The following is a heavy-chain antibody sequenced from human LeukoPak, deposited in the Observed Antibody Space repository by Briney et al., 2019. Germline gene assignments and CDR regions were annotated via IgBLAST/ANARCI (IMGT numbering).Heavy chain of an antibody. D-gene: IGHD1-26*01. CDR3: AKDLVGATDY. J-gene: IGHJ4*02. V-gene: IGHV3-30*18. Sequence: PGGSLRLSCAASGFTFSSYGMHWVRQAPGKGLEWVAVISCDGSNKYYADSVKGRFTISRDNSKNTLYLQMNSLRAEDTAVYYCAKDLVGATDYWGQGTLVTVSS. CDR1: GFTFSSYG. CDR2: ISCDGSNK.